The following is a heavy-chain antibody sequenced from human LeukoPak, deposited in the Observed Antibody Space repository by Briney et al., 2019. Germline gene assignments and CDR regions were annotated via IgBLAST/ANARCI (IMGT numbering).Heavy chain of an antibody. V-gene: IGHV1-2*02. D-gene: IGHD3-9*01. J-gene: IGHJ4*02. Sequence: ASVKVSCKASGYTFTGYYMHWVRQAPGQGLEWMGWINPNSGGTNYAQKFQGRVTMTRDTSISTAYMELSRLRSDDTAVYYCARNSVLRYFDWLSYYFDYWGQGTLVTISS. CDR1: GYTFTGYY. CDR2: INPNSGGT. CDR3: ARNSVLRYFDWLSYYFDY.